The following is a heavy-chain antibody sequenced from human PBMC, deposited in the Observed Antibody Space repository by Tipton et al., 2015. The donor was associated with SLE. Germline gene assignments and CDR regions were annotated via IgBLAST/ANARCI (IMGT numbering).Heavy chain of an antibody. V-gene: IGHV4-34*01. CDR1: GGSFSGYY. CDR3: ARDKGLAVAGPIAPYY. J-gene: IGHJ4*02. CDR2: INDSGST. D-gene: IGHD6-19*01. Sequence: TLSLTCAVNGGSFSGYYWNWIRQTPGKGLEWIGDINDSGSTNYNPSLKSRVTISVDTSENQVSLNLGSVTAADTAIYYCARDKGLAVAGPIAPYYWGQGTLVTVSS.